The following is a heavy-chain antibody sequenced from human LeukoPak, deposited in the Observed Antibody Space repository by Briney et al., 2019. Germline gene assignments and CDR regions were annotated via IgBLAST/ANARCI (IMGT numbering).Heavy chain of an antibody. V-gene: IGHV3-23*01. Sequence: GGSLRLSCAASGFTFNSYAMSWVRQAPGQGLEWVSAISGSGGGTHYADSVRGRFTISRDTSKNTLYLQMNSLRADDAAVYYCAKPNHYDSSGYPYSLDYWGQGTLVTVSS. J-gene: IGHJ4*02. CDR2: ISGSGGGT. CDR3: AKPNHYDSSGYPYSLDY. CDR1: GFTFNSYA. D-gene: IGHD3-22*01.